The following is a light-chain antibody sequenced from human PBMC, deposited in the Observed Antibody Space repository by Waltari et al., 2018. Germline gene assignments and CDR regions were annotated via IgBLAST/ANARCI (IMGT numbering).Light chain of an antibody. V-gene: IGLV2-8*01. CDR1: SSDIGGYNY. Sequence: QSALTQPPSASGSPGQSVTISCTGTSSDIGGYNYVSWYQQRPGKATKLLIYEVTKRPSGVPDRFSGSKSANTASLTVSGLQAEDEADYYCSSYAGSNYVAFGGGTKLTVL. CDR3: SSYAGSNYVA. CDR2: EVT. J-gene: IGLJ2*01.